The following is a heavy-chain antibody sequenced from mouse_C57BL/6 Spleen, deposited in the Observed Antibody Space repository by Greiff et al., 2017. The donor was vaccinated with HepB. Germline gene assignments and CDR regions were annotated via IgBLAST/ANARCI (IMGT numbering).Heavy chain of an antibody. CDR1: GYTFTSYW. J-gene: IGHJ4*01. CDR3: ARRDYGNSNYAMDY. CDR2: IDPSDSYT. D-gene: IGHD2-1*01. V-gene: IGHV1-59*01. Sequence: QVQLQQPGAELVRPGTSVKLSCKASGYTFTSYWMHWVKQRPGQGLEWIGVIDPSDSYTNYNQKFKGKATLTVDTSSSTAYMQLSSLTSEDSAVYYCARRDYGNSNYAMDYWGQGTSVTVSS.